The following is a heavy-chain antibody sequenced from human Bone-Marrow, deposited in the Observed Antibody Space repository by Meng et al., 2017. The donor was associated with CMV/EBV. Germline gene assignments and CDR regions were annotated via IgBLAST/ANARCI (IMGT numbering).Heavy chain of an antibody. CDR3: ARDSGGSYGYY. Sequence: ASVKVSCKASGYTFTDYYMHWVRQAPGQGLEWMGWINPNSGGTNYAQKFRGRVTMTRHTSISTAYMELSRLRSDDTAVYYCARDSGGSYGYYWGQGTLVTVSS. V-gene: IGHV1-2*02. CDR2: INPNSGGT. D-gene: IGHD1-26*01. J-gene: IGHJ4*02. CDR1: GYTFTDYY.